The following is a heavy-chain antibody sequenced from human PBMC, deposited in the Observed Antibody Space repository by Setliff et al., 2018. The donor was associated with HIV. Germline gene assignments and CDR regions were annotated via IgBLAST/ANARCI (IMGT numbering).Heavy chain of an antibody. V-gene: IGHV3-30*02. CDR3: AKAFGYWSGGSSPVLMGV. J-gene: IGHJ6*03. D-gene: IGHD2-15*01. CDR2: INYDDNYE. CDR1: GFTFSAHG. Sequence: PGGSLRLSCAASGFTFSAHGMHWVRQAPGKGLEWVTFINYDDNYEYYADSVKGRFTISRDNSKNTLYLQMNSLRAKDAAVYYCAKAFGYWSGGSSPVLMGVWGKGTTVTGSS.